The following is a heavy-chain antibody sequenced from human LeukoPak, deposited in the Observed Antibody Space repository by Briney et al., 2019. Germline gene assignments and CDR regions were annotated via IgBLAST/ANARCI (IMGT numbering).Heavy chain of an antibody. Sequence: SETLSLTCTVSGGSISRSQYYWSWIRQPPGKGLEWIGYIYYSGSTNYNPSLKSRVTISVDTSKNQFSLKLSSVTAADTAVYYCARAGYGDSDFDYWGQGTLVTVSS. CDR3: ARAGYGDSDFDY. V-gene: IGHV4-61*01. J-gene: IGHJ4*02. CDR2: IYYSGST. D-gene: IGHD4-17*01. CDR1: GGSISRSQYY.